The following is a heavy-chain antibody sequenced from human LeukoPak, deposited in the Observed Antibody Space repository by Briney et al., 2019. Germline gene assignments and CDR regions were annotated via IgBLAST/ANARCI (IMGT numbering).Heavy chain of an antibody. J-gene: IGHJ1*01. D-gene: IGHD1-26*01. CDR3: ARGLGGSYYGYFQH. CDR2: IYYSGST. Sequence: ETLSLTCTVSGGSISSYYWSWIRQPPGKGLEWIGYIYYSGSTNYNPSLKSRVTISVDTSKNQFSLKLSSVTAADTAVYYCARGLGGSYYGYFQHWGQGTLVTVSS. CDR1: GGSISSYY. V-gene: IGHV4-59*01.